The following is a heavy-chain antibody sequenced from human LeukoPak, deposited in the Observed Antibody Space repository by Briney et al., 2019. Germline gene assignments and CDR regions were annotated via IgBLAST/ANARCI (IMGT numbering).Heavy chain of an antibody. Sequence: GGSLRHSCEASGFTFNDYYMNCMSPAPGKGLEWVSYISSTGSTTYYADSVKGLFTISRDNAKSSVYLQMNSLRAEDTAIEYCAAGPVESSLDYGGEGTLVTVSS. J-gene: IGHJ4*02. V-gene: IGHV3-11*04. CDR2: ISSTGSTT. D-gene: IGHD5/OR15-5a*01. CDR1: GFTFNDYY. CDR3: AAGPVESSLDY.